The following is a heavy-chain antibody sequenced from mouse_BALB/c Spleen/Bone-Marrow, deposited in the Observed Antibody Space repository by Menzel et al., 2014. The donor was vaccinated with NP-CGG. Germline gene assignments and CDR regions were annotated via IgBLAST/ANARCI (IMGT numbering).Heavy chain of an antibody. Sequence: QVQLQQSGAELARPGASGKLSCKASGYTFTSYWMQGAKQGPGQGLEWIGAIYTGDGDTRYTQKFKGKATLTADKSSSTAFMQLSSLASEDSAVYYCSRRDYGIRENYYAMDYWGQGTSVTVSS. V-gene: IGHV1-87*01. CDR1: GYTFTSYW. CDR3: SRRDYGIRENYYAMDY. CDR2: IYTGDGDT. J-gene: IGHJ4*01. D-gene: IGHD1-2*01.